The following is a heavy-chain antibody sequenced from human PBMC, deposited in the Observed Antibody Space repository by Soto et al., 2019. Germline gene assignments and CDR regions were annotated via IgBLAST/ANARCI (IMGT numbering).Heavy chain of an antibody. J-gene: IGHJ5*02. D-gene: IGHD5-18*01. Sequence: SVKVSCKASGGTFSSYAISWVRQAPGQGLEWMGGIIPIFGTANYAQKFQGRVTITADESTSTAYMELSSLRSEDTAVYYCARAGYSYGRPPDNWFDPWGQGTLVTVSS. V-gene: IGHV1-69*13. CDR1: GGTFSSYA. CDR3: ARAGYSYGRPPDNWFDP. CDR2: IIPIFGTA.